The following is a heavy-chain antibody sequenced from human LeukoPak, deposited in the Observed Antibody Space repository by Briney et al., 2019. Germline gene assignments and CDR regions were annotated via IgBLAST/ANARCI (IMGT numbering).Heavy chain of an antibody. V-gene: IGHV3-23*01. CDR1: GFTFSSYA. D-gene: IGHD6-19*01. Sequence: GGSLRLSCAASGFTFSSYAMSWVRQAPGKGLEWVSTISGSGGNTYYADSVMGRFTISRDNSKNTLYLQMSSLRVEDTAVYYCARLEKGYSGGWFVFDYWARGTLVPVSS. J-gene: IGHJ4*02. CDR3: ARLEKGYSGGWFVFDY. CDR2: ISGSGGNT.